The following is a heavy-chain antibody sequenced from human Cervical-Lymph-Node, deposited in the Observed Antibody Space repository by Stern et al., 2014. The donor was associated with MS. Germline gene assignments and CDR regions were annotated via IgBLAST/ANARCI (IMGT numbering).Heavy chain of an antibody. D-gene: IGHD2-15*01. CDR3: ARVGGCSGGSCSWWYFDL. V-gene: IGHV3-48*02. Sequence: VQLMQSGGGLVQPGGSLRLSCAASGFTFSSYSINWVRQAPGKGLEWVSYISSSSSTLYYADSVKGRFTISRDNAKNSLYLQMNSLRDEDTAVYYCARVGGCSGGSCSWWYFDLWGRGTLVTVSS. CDR2: ISSSSSTL. J-gene: IGHJ2*01. CDR1: GFTFSSYS.